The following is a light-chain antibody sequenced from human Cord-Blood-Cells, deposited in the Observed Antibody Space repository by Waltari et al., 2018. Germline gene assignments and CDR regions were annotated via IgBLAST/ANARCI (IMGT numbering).Light chain of an antibody. CDR3: AAWDDSLSGVV. Sequence: QSVLTQPPSASGTPGQRVTISCSGSSSNIGSNYVYWYQQLPGTAPKLLIYRNNQRPSGVPDRVSGSKSGTSASLAIGGLRSEDEADYYCAAWDDSLSGVVFGGGTKLTVL. V-gene: IGLV1-47*01. CDR1: SSNIGSNY. CDR2: RNN. J-gene: IGLJ2*01.